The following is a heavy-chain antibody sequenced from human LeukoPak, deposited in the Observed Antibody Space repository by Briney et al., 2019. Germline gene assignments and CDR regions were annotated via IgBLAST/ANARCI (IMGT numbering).Heavy chain of an antibody. CDR2: ISSSSSYI. CDR3: ARVHRSGGALGFFDY. CDR1: GFTFSSYS. D-gene: IGHD3-10*01. Sequence: GGSLRLSCAASGFTFSSYSMNWVRQAPGKGLEWVSSISSSSSYIYYADSVKGRFTISRDNAKNSLYLQMNSLRAEDTAVYYCARVHRSGGALGFFDYWGQGTLVTVSS. V-gene: IGHV3-21*01. J-gene: IGHJ4*02.